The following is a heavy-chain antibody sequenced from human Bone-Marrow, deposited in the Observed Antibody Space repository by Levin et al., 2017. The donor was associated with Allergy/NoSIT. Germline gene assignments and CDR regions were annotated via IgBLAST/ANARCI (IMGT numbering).Heavy chain of an antibody. Sequence: GGSLRLSCAASGFTLSDYYMSWIRQAPGKGLEWVSYISSRGTTMYLADSVKGRFTISRDNAKNSLSLQMNSLRADDTAVYYCARDMNKAKYNDGMDVWGQGTTVTVSS. CDR2: ISSRGTTM. CDR1: GFTLSDYY. V-gene: IGHV3-11*01. J-gene: IGHJ6*02. CDR3: ARDMNKAKYNDGMDV. D-gene: IGHD1/OR15-1a*01.